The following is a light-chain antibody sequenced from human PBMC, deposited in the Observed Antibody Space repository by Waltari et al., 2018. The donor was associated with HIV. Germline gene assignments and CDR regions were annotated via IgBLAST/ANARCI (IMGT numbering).Light chain of an antibody. V-gene: IGKV3-20*01. CDR3: QQYSLTPLS. CDR1: QTISNNY. J-gene: IGKJ4*01. CDR2: GAS. Sequence: EIVLTQSPGTLSVSPGERATLSCRASQTISNNYLAWYQQKPGKAPRLLISGASTRATGIPDRFSGSGSGTHFTLTITRLEPEDSAVYFCQQYSLTPLSFGGGTKVEFK.